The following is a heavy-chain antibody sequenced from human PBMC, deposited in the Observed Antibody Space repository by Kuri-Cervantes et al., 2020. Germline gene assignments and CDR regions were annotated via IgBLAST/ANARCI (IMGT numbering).Heavy chain of an antibody. CDR1: GYTFTTSG. CDR3: ASAASMWIQQY. V-gene: IGHV1-69*05. D-gene: IGHD5-18*01. Sequence: SVKVSCKASGYTFTTSGIHWVRQAPGQGLEWMGGIIPIFGIPNYAQKFQGRVTITTDDSTSTAYMELSSLRSEDTAVYYCASAASMWIQQYWGQGTLVTVSS. CDR2: IIPIFGIP. J-gene: IGHJ4*02.